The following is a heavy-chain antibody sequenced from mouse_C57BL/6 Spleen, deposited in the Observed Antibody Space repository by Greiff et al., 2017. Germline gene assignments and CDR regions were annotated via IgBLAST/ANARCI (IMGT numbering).Heavy chain of an antibody. Sequence: VQLQQSGAELVKPGASVKLSCKASGYTFTSYWMHWVKQRPGQGLEWIGMIHPNSGSTNYNEKFKSKATLTVDKSSSTAYMQLSSLTSEYSAVYYCARNDYIDYWGQGTTLTVSS. D-gene: IGHD2-3*01. CDR2: IHPNSGST. J-gene: IGHJ2*01. V-gene: IGHV1-64*01. CDR1: GYTFTSYW. CDR3: ARNDYIDY.